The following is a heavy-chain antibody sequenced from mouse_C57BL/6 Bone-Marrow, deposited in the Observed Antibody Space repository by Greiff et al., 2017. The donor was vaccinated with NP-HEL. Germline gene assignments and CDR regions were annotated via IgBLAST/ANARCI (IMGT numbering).Heavy chain of an antibody. Sequence: EVHLVESGPGLVKPSQSLSLTCSVTGYSITSGYYWNWIRQFPGNKLEWMGYISYDGSNNYNPSLKNRISITRDTSKNQFFLKLKSVTTEDTATYYCARGGYYGGAMDYWGQGTSVTVSS. D-gene: IGHD2-3*01. CDR2: ISYDGSN. J-gene: IGHJ4*01. CDR1: GYSITSGYY. V-gene: IGHV3-6*01. CDR3: ARGGYYGGAMDY.